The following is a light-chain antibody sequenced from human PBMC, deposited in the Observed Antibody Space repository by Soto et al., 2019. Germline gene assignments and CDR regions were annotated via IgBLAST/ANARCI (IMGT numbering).Light chain of an antibody. CDR1: SSNIGAGCD. V-gene: IGLV1-40*01. CDR2: GNS. Sequence: QSLLTQPPSVSGAPGQRVTISCTGSSSNIGAGCDVHWYQQLPGTAPKLLIYGNSNRPSGVPDRFSGSKSGTSASLAITGLQAEDEADYYCQSYDSSLSGFWVFGGGTKLTVL. CDR3: QSYDSSLSGFWV. J-gene: IGLJ3*02.